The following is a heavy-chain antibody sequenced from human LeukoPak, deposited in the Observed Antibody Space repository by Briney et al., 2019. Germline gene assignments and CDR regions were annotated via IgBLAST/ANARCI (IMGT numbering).Heavy chain of an antibody. Sequence: SETLSLTCTVSGGSTSSYYWSWIRQPPGKGLEWIGYIYYSGSTNYNPSLKSRVTISVDTSKNQFSLKLSSVTAADTAVYYCARRRIYYGSGSYDYWGQGTLVTVSS. J-gene: IGHJ4*02. V-gene: IGHV4-59*08. CDR2: IYYSGST. D-gene: IGHD3-10*01. CDR3: ARRRIYYGSGSYDY. CDR1: GGSTSSYY.